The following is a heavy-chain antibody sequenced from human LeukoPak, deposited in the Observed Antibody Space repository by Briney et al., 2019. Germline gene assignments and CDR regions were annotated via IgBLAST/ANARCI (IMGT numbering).Heavy chain of an antibody. CDR1: GYTFTSYG. J-gene: IGHJ4*02. D-gene: IGHD2-15*01. Sequence: ASVKVFCKASGYTFTSYGISWVRQAPGQGLEWMGWISAYNGNTNYAQKLQGRVTMTTDTSTSTAYMELRSLRSDDTAVYYCARVTDIVVVVAAFDYWGQGTLVTVSS. CDR3: ARVTDIVVVVAAFDY. CDR2: ISAYNGNT. V-gene: IGHV1-18*01.